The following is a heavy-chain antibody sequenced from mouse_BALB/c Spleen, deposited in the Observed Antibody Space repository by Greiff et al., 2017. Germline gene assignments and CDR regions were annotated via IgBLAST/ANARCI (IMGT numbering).Heavy chain of an antibody. V-gene: IGHV1-80*01. J-gene: IGHJ2*01. Sequence: QVHVKQSGAELVRPGSSVKISCKASGYAFSSYWMNWVKQRPGQGLEWIGQIYPGDGDTNYNGKFKGKATLTADKSSSTAYMQLSSLTSEDSAVYFCARGSYGDFDYWGQGTTLTVSS. D-gene: IGHD1-1*01. CDR3: ARGSYGDFDY. CDR1: GYAFSSYW. CDR2: IYPGDGDT.